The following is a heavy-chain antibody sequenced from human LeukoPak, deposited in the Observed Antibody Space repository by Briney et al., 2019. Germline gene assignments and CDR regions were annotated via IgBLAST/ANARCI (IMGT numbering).Heavy chain of an antibody. J-gene: IGHJ4*02. CDR2: ISSSSSYI. V-gene: IGHV3-21*04. Sequence: GGSLRLSCAASGFTFSSYSMNWVRQAPGKGLEWVSSISSSSSYIYYADSVKSRFTISRDNAKNSLYLQMNSLRAEDTAVYYCASPKAVLRYFDWLPLGYWGQGTLVTVSS. CDR3: ASPKAVLRYFDWLPLGY. D-gene: IGHD3-9*01. CDR1: GFTFSSYS.